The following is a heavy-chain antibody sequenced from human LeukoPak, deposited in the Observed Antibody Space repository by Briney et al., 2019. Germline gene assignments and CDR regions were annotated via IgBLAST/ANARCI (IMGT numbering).Heavy chain of an antibody. CDR1: GGTFSSYA. CDR2: IIPIFGTA. J-gene: IGHJ6*03. V-gene: IGHV1-69*13. Sequence: SVKVSCKASGGTFSSYAISWVRQAPGQGLEWMGGIIPIFGTANYAQKFQGRVTITADESTSTAYMELSSLRSEDTAVYYCARGLGGYSYGFYYYMDVWGKGTTVTVSS. CDR3: ARGLGGYSYGFYYYMDV. D-gene: IGHD5-18*01.